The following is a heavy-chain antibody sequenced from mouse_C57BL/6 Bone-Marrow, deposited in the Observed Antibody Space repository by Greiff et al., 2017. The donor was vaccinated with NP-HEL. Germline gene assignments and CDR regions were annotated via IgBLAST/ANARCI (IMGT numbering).Heavy chain of an antibody. Sequence: EVQLKESGPGLVKPSQSLSLTCSVTGYSITSGYYWNWIRQFPGNKLEWMGYISYDGSNNYNPSLKNRISITRDTSKNQFFLKLNSVTTEDTATYYGARGGGGYYVFDYWGQGTTLTVSS. CDR1: GYSITSGYY. CDR2: ISYDGSN. V-gene: IGHV3-6*01. J-gene: IGHJ2*01. CDR3: ARGGGGYYVFDY. D-gene: IGHD2-3*01.